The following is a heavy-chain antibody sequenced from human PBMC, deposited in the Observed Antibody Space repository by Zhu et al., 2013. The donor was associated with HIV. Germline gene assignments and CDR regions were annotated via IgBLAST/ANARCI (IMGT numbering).Heavy chain of an antibody. D-gene: IGHD3-10*01. CDR3: ARDPQLHNSGNALDI. J-gene: IGHJ3*02. CDR1: GYIFTKYD. Sequence: QVHLVQSGVEVKKPGASVKVSCKASGYIFTKYDINWVRQATGQGPEWMGWINPNSGGTNYAQKFQDRVTMTRDTSIRTAYMELTRLRSDDTAVYYCARDPQLHNSGNALDIWGQGTILTVSS. CDR2: INPNSGGT. V-gene: IGHV1-2*02.